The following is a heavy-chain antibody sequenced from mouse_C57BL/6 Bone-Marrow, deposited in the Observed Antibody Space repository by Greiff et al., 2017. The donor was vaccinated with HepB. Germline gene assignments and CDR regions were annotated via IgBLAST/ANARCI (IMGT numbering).Heavy chain of an antibody. CDR2: IHPTSGST. CDR3: ARKVGLYDGYYVGAMDY. J-gene: IGHJ4*01. D-gene: IGHD2-3*01. Sequence: VQLQQPGAELVKPGASVKLSCKASGYTFTSYWMHWVKQRPGQGLEWIGMIHPTSGSTNYNEKYKSKATLTVDKSSSTAYMQLSSLTSEDSSVYYYARKVGLYDGYYVGAMDYWGQGTSVTVSS. V-gene: IGHV1-64*01. CDR1: GYTFTSYW.